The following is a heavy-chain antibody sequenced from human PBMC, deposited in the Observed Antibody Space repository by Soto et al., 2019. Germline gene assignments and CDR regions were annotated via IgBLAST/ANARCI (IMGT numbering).Heavy chain of an antibody. CDR3: ARSQGSSTSLEIYYYYYYGMDV. D-gene: IGHD2-2*01. V-gene: IGHV1-69*01. J-gene: IGHJ6*02. CDR1: AGTFSSYA. CDR2: IIPISDTT. Sequence: QVQLVQSGAEVKKPGSSVKVSCKASAGTFSSYAISWVRQAPGQGLEWMGGIIPISDTTNYAQKFQGRVTITADESTSTAYMELSSLRSEDTAVYYCARSQGSSTSLEIYYYYYYGMDVWGQGTKVTVSS.